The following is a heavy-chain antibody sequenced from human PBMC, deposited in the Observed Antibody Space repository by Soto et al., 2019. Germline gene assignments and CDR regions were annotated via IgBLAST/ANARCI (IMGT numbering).Heavy chain of an antibody. J-gene: IGHJ6*02. CDR2: ISAYNGNT. CDR3: ARDWGYCSSTSCYPYGMDV. V-gene: IGHV1-18*01. Sequence: GASVKVSCKASGYTFTSYGISWVRQAPGQGLEWMGWISAYNGNTNYAQKLQGRVTMTTDTSTSTAYMELRSLRSDDTAVYYCARDWGYCSSTSCYPYGMDVWGQGTTVTVSS. D-gene: IGHD2-2*01. CDR1: GYTFTSYG.